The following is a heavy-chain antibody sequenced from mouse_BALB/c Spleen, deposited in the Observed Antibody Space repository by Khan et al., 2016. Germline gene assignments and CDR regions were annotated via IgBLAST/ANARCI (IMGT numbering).Heavy chain of an antibody. CDR1: GYTFTTYY. CDR3: ARNYYRYDEGLAY. CDR2: IYPGNVNT. J-gene: IGHJ3*01. V-gene: IGHV1S56*01. Sequence: QVQLQQSGPELVKPGASVRISCKASGYTFTTYYIHWVKQRPGQGLEWIGWIYPGNVNTKYNEKFKGKATLTADKSSSTAYLQLSSLTSEDSAVYSCARNYYRYDEGLAYWGQGTLLTVSA. D-gene: IGHD2-14*01.